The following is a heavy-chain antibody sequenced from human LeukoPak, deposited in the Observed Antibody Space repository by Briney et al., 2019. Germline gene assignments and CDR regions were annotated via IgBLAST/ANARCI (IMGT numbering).Heavy chain of an antibody. D-gene: IGHD2-21*02. CDR1: GGSISSGGYY. Sequence: RPSETLSLTCTVSGGSISSGGYYWSWIRQHPRKGLEWIGYIYYSGSTYYNPSLKSRVTISVDTSKNQFSLKLSSVTAADTAVYYCARGRDRYVVTAIYFDYWGQGTLVTVSS. CDR2: IYYSGST. V-gene: IGHV4-31*03. J-gene: IGHJ4*02. CDR3: ARGRDRYVVTAIYFDY.